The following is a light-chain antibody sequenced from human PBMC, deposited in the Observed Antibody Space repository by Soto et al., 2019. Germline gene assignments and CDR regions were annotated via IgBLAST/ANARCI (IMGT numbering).Light chain of an antibody. Sequence: EIVLTQSPGTLSLSPGERATLSCRVSQSVTRNDLAWYQQIPGQAPRLLIYGASSRATGIPDRFSGSGSGTDFTLTISRLEPEDFALYYCQQYGRAPDNFGQGTRLEIK. CDR1: QSVTRND. J-gene: IGKJ5*01. CDR2: GAS. V-gene: IGKV3-20*01. CDR3: QQYGRAPDN.